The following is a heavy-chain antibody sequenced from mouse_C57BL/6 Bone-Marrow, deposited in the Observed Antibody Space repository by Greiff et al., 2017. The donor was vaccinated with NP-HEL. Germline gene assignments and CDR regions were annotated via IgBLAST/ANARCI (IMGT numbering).Heavy chain of an antibody. CDR1: GYTFTDYY. Sequence: EVQLQQSGPELVKPGASVKISCKASGYTFTDYYMNWVKQSHGKSLEWIGDINPNNGGTSYNQKFKGKATLTVDKSSRTAYMELRSLTSEDSAVYYCARHYGSSYQYWYFDVWGTGTTVTVSS. J-gene: IGHJ1*03. V-gene: IGHV1-26*01. CDR2: INPNNGGT. CDR3: ARHYGSSYQYWYFDV. D-gene: IGHD1-1*01.